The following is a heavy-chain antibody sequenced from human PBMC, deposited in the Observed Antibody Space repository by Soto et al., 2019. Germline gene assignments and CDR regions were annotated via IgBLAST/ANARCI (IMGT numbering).Heavy chain of an antibody. CDR2: INPSSGGT. CDR3: ARDFRTYSHGVGG. V-gene: IGHV1-2*02. D-gene: IGHD4-4*01. Sequence: QAQLVQSGTEVKKPGASVKVSCKASGYPFTGPYIYWVRQAPGQGLEWMGWINPSSGGTEFAEKLQGRFTVTRDTSMGKVFLELTSLTSDDTVFYFCARDFRTYSHGVGGWGQGTAVTVAS. CDR1: GYPFTGPY. J-gene: IGHJ6*02.